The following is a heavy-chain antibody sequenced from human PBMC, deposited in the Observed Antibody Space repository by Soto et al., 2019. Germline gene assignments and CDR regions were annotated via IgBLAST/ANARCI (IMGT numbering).Heavy chain of an antibody. Sequence: PVVSRVISGAGSGFTFTRYSMNWVRQAPGEGLEWVSSISSTTNYIYYADSMKGRFTVSRDNAKNSVYLEMKSLRAEDTAVYYCAKMGFRSPTGSYDYTMDVWGQGTTVTVSS. D-gene: IGHD5-12*01. V-gene: IGHV3-21*04. J-gene: IGHJ6*02. CDR3: AKMGFRSPTGSYDYTMDV. CDR1: GFTFTRYS. CDR2: ISSTTNYI.